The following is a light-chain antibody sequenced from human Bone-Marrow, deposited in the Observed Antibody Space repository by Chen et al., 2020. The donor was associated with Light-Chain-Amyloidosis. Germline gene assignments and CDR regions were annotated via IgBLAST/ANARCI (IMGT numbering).Light chain of an antibody. CDR2: GSS. Sequence: EIVLTQSPGTLSLSPGEGANLSCRASQTISSNYLTWYQQKFGQAPRLLIYGSSSRATAIPDRFTGSGCGTDFTLTINRLEPEDFAMYYCQQYGTSPLTFGGGTKVEIK. CDR3: QQYGTSPLT. CDR1: QTISSNY. V-gene: IGKV3-20*01. J-gene: IGKJ4*01.